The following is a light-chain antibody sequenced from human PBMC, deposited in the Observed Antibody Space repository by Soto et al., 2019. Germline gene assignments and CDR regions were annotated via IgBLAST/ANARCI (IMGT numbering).Light chain of an antibody. Sequence: DIQMNQSPSSLSASVGDRVTITCRASQSISSYLNWYQQKPGKAPKLLIYAASSLQSGVPSRFSGSGSGTDFTLTISSLQPEDFATYYCQQSYSTLWMFGQGTKVEIK. V-gene: IGKV1-39*01. CDR2: AAS. CDR3: QQSYSTLWM. CDR1: QSISSY. J-gene: IGKJ1*01.